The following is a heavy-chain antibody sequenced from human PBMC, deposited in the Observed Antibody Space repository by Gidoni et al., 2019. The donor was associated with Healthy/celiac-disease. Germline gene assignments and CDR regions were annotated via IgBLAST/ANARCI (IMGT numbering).Heavy chain of an antibody. CDR2: ISSSGSTI. J-gene: IGHJ4*02. CDR1: GFTFSTYE. V-gene: IGHV3-48*03. Sequence: EVQLGESGGGLVQPGGSLRLSCAAAGFTFSTYEMNWVRQAPGKGLEWVSYISSSGSTIYYADSVKGRFTISRDNAKNSLYLQMNSLRAEDTAVYYCARDNDYDSSGYYPSDYWGQGTLVTVSS. CDR3: ARDNDYDSSGYYPSDY. D-gene: IGHD3-22*01.